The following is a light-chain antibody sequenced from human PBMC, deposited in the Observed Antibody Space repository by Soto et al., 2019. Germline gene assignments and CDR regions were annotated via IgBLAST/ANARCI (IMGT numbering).Light chain of an antibody. CDR1: QSVSSSY. CDR2: GAS. V-gene: IGKV3-20*01. J-gene: IGKJ4*01. CDR3: QQYGSSPRVT. Sequence: EIVLTQSPGTLSLSPGERATLSCRASQSVSSSYLAWYQQKPGQAPRLLIYGASSRATGIPDRFSGSGSGTDFPLTISRLEPEDFAVYYCQQYGSSPRVTFGGGTKVEIK.